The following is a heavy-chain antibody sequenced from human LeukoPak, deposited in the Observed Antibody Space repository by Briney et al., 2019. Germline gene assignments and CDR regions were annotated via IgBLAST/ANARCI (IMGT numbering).Heavy chain of an antibody. V-gene: IGHV3-30-3*01. CDR1: GFTFSSYA. D-gene: IGHD3-10*01. Sequence: GGSLRLSCAASGFTFSSYAMSWVRQAPGKGLEWVAVISYDGSNKYYADSVKGRFTISRDNSKNTLYLQMNSLRAEDTAVYYCARDRIFDFGGNWFDPWGQGTLVTVSS. CDR2: ISYDGSNK. J-gene: IGHJ5*02. CDR3: ARDRIFDFGGNWFDP.